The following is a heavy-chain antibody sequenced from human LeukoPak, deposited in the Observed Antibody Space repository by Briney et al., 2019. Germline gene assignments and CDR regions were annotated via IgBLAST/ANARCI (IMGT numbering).Heavy chain of an antibody. D-gene: IGHD3-22*01. Sequence: ASVKVSCKASGYTFTLFDINWVRQAPGQGLEWMGNMNPRSGNADYALKFQGRVTMTSDTSLNTAYMELSTLKSDDTAVYCCARGVDSNTWGQGTLVTVSS. V-gene: IGHV1-8*01. CDR1: GYTFTLFD. CDR3: ARGVDSNT. CDR2: MNPRSGNA. J-gene: IGHJ4*02.